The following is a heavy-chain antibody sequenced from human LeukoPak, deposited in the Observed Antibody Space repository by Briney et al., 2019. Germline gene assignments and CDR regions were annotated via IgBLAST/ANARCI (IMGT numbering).Heavy chain of an antibody. Sequence: GASVKVSCKASGGTFSSYAISWVRQAPGQGLEWMGGIISIFGTANYAQKFQGRVTITADESTSTAYMELSSLRSEDTAVYYCARAYCGGDCYFSTPEAPYWYFDLWGRGTLVTVSS. CDR1: GGTFSSYA. CDR3: ARAYCGGDCYFSTPEAPYWYFDL. J-gene: IGHJ2*01. D-gene: IGHD2-21*01. V-gene: IGHV1-69*13. CDR2: IISIFGTA.